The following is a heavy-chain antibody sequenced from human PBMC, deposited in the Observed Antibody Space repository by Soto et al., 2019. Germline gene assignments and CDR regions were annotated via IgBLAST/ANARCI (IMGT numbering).Heavy chain of an antibody. J-gene: IGHJ3*01. Sequence: PSETLSLTCAVYGGSFSGYYWSWIRQPPGKGLEWIGEINHSGSTNYIPSLKSRITLSVDTSKNQFSLNLKFVTAADTAVYFCARDQSGAADFWGRGTAVTVSS. D-gene: IGHD7-27*01. V-gene: IGHV4-34*10. CDR3: ARDQSGAADF. CDR2: INHSGST. CDR1: GGSFSGYY.